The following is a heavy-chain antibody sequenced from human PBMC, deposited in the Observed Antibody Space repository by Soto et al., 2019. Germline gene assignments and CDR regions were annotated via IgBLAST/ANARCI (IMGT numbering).Heavy chain of an antibody. V-gene: IGHV4-39*01. Sequence: QLQLQESGPGLVKPSETLSLTCTVSGGSISSSSYYWGWIRQPPGKGLEWIGSIYYSGSTYYNPSLKSRVTISVDTSKNQFYLKLSSVTAADTAVYYCARHPSYYYDSSGYYPEYYFDYWGQGTLVTVSS. CDR1: GGSISSSSYY. CDR2: IYYSGST. CDR3: ARHPSYYYDSSGYYPEYYFDY. D-gene: IGHD3-22*01. J-gene: IGHJ4*02.